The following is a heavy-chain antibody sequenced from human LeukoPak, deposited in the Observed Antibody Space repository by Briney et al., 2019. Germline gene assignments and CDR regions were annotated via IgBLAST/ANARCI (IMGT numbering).Heavy chain of an antibody. V-gene: IGHV3-74*01. J-gene: IGHJ4*02. CDR2: INSDGSST. Sequence: GGSLRLSCAASGFTFSSYWMHWVRQAPGKGLVWVSRINSDGSSTSYADSVKGRFTISRDNAKNTLYLQMNSLRAEDTAVYYCARAYDFWSGLSWGQGTLVTVSS. D-gene: IGHD3-3*01. CDR3: ARAYDFWSGLS. CDR1: GFTFSSYW.